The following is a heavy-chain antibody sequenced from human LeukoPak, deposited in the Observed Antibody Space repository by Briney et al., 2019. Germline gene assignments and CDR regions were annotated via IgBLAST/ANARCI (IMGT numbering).Heavy chain of an antibody. CDR2: INHSGST. CDR1: GGSFSGYY. V-gene: IGHV4-34*01. J-gene: IGHJ6*03. D-gene: IGHD2-2*01. Sequence: SETLSLTCAVYGGSFSGYYWSWIRQPPGKGLEWIGEINHSGSTNYNPSLKSRVTISVDTSKNQFSLKLSSVTAADTAVYYCARFRARCSSTSCYRFYYYYMDVWGEGTTVTVSS. CDR3: ARFRARCSSTSCYRFYYYYMDV.